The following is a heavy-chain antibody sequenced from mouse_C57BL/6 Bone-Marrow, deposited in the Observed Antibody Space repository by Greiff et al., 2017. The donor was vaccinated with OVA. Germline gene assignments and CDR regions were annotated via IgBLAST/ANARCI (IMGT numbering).Heavy chain of an antibody. CDR3: ASGDYYRSSLYYVDN. CDR2: INPNNGGT. J-gene: IGHJ2*01. V-gene: IGHV1-26*01. Sequence: VQLQQSGPELVKPGASVKISCKASGYTFTDYYMNWVKQSHGKSLEWIGDINPNNGGTSYNQKFKGKATLTVDKSSNTAYMELCSLTSEDSAVYYCASGDYYRSSLYYVDNWGQGTTLTVSS. CDR1: GYTFTDYY. D-gene: IGHD1-1*01.